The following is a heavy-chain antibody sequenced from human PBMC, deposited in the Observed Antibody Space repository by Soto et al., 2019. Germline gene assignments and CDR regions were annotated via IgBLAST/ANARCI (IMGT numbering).Heavy chain of an antibody. V-gene: IGHV1-2*02. J-gene: IGHJ3*02. D-gene: IGHD3-3*01. CDR2: INPATGAA. Sequence: QLHLVQSGAVVKKPGASVTVSCSASGYPVTAYYMHWVRQAPGRGLEWMGGINPATGAAKYTQSFQGRAAMTRDTTAGTVFMELSGLPSEDTAVFFWARGGGVGVAGSAAFDMWGQGTLVTVSS. CDR3: ARGGGVGVAGSAAFDM. CDR1: GYPVTAYY.